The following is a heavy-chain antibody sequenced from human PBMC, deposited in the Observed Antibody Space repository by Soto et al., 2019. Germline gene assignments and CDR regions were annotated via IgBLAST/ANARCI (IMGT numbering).Heavy chain of an antibody. Sequence: QVQLVESGGGVVQPGRSLRLSCAASGFTFSSYALHWVRQAPGKGLEWVAVISYDGSNKFYADSVKGRFTISRDTSKNTLYLQMNSLRAEDTAVYYCARVLGDYPNFDYWGQGTLVTVFS. CDR1: GFTFSSYA. CDR2: ISYDGSNK. V-gene: IGHV3-30-3*01. J-gene: IGHJ4*02. CDR3: ARVLGDYPNFDY. D-gene: IGHD2-21*01.